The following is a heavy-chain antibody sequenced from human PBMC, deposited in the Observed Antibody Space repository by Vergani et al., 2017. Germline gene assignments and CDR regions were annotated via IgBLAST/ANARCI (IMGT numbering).Heavy chain of an antibody. J-gene: IGHJ3*01. CDR2: ISASGNA. V-gene: IGHV4-61*02. CDR3: ARRSGGYYSGGKVHPLRTAFDV. D-gene: IGHD2-15*01. Sequence: QVQPQASGPGRVKPSQTLSLTCTMSGGSISAGYYFWSWIRQPAGKGLEWLGHISASGNASHSPSLKTRVSMSVDTSKHQFSMTVTSVTAADTASYFCARRSGGYYSGGKVHPLRTAFDVWGHGTVVTVSS. CDR1: GGSISAGYYF.